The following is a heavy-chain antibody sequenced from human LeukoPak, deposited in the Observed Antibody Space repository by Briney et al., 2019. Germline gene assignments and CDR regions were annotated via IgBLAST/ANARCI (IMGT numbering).Heavy chain of an antibody. CDR3: AKDYYDSYYFDH. V-gene: IGHV3-38-3*01. CDR2: ISGGST. J-gene: IGHJ4*02. CDR1: GFTVSSNE. D-gene: IGHD3-3*01. Sequence: GGSLRLSCAASGFTVSSNEMSWVRQAPGKGLEWVSSISGGSTYYADSRKGRFTISRDNSKHTLYLQMNSLRADDTAVYYCAKDYYDSYYFDHWGQGTPVTVSS.